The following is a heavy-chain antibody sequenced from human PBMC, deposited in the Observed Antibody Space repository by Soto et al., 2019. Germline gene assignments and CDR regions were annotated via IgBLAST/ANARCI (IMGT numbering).Heavy chain of an antibody. D-gene: IGHD1-26*01. Sequence: SETLSLTCTVSGGSISSSSYYWGWIRQPPGKGLEWIGSIYYSGSTYYNPSLKSRVTISVDTSKNQFSLKLSSVTAADTAVYYCARRGSGSYFFGGMDVWGQGTTVTVSS. CDR3: ARRGSGSYFFGGMDV. CDR2: IYYSGST. CDR1: GGSISSSSYY. V-gene: IGHV4-39*01. J-gene: IGHJ6*02.